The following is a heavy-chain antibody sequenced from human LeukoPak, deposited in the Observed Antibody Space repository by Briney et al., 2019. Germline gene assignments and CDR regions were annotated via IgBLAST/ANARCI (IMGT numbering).Heavy chain of an antibody. CDR1: GFSVSNDY. J-gene: IGHJ4*02. V-gene: IGHV3-53*01. D-gene: IGHD4-17*01. CDR3: ARSERMTDNGDYAFFDY. Sequence: GGSLRLSCAASGFSVSNDYMSWVRQAPGKRLEWVSFIYSAGRTYYADSVRGRFTISRDNSKNTLYLQMNSLRAEDTALYYCARSERMTDNGDYAFFDYWGQGTLVTVSS. CDR2: IYSAGRT.